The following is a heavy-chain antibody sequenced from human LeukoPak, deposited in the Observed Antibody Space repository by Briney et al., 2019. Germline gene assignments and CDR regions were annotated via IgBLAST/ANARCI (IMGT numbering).Heavy chain of an antibody. Sequence: ASVKVSCKASGYTFTGYYMHWVRQAPGQGLEWMGWISAYNGNTNYAQKLQGRVTMTTDTSTSTAYMELRSLRSDDTAVYYCARDLRVLDYGDHDAFDIWGQGTMVTVSS. V-gene: IGHV1-18*04. CDR1: GYTFTGYY. J-gene: IGHJ3*02. D-gene: IGHD4-17*01. CDR2: ISAYNGNT. CDR3: ARDLRVLDYGDHDAFDI.